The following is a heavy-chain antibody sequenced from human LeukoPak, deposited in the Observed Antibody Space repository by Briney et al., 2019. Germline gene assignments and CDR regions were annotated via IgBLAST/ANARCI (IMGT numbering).Heavy chain of an antibody. V-gene: IGHV4-59*08. CDR3: ARHSNGYYYFDY. J-gene: IGHJ4*02. CDR1: GGSISSYH. CDR2: IYHSGST. Sequence: PSETLSLTCTVSGGSISSYHWSWIRQPPGKGLERIGYIYHSGSTNYNPSLKSRVTISVDTSKNQFSLKLSSVTAADTAVYYCARHSNGYYYFDYWGQGTLVTVSS. D-gene: IGHD6-13*01.